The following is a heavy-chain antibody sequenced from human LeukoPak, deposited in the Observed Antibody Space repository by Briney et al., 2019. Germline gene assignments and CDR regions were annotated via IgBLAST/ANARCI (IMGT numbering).Heavy chain of an antibody. J-gene: IGHJ4*02. CDR2: ISSSSSYI. V-gene: IGHV3-21*01. CDR3: ARSTNGVYSSEY. Sequence: KPGGSLRLSCAASGFTFSSYSMNWVRQAPGKGLEWVSSISSSSSYIYYAGSVKGRFTISRDNAKNSLYLQMNSLRAEDTAVYYCARSTNGVYSSEYWGQGTLVTVSS. D-gene: IGHD2-8*01. CDR1: GFTFSSYS.